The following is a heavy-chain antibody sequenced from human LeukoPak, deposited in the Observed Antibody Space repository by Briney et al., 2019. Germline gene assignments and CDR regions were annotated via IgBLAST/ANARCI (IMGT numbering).Heavy chain of an antibody. CDR3: ARGAPYDFWSGYPPSYYFDY. J-gene: IGHJ4*02. CDR2: ISYEGNNK. CDR1: GFTFSSYA. V-gene: IGHV3-30*01. Sequence: GGSLRLSCAASGFTFSSYAMHRVRQAPGKGLERVAVISYEGNNKYYADSVNGRFTISRDNSKKTLYMQMNSLRAEDTAVYYCARGAPYDFWSGYPPSYYFDYWGQGTLVTVSS. D-gene: IGHD3-3*01.